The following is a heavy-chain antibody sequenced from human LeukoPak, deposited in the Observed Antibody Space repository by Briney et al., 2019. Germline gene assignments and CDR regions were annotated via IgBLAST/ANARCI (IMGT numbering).Heavy chain of an antibody. D-gene: IGHD3-10*01. Sequence: PSETLSLTCTVSGGSISSSSYCWGWIRQPPGKGLESIGSIYYSGSTNYNPSLKSRVTISVDTSKNQFSLKLSSVTAADTAVYYCARNFGELPSYWYFDLWGRGTLVTVSS. V-gene: IGHV4-39*07. CDR2: IYYSGST. J-gene: IGHJ2*01. CDR1: GGSISSSSYC. CDR3: ARNFGELPSYWYFDL.